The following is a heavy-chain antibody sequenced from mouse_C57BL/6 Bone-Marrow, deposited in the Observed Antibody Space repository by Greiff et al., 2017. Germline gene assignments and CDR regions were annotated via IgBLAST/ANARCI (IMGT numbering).Heavy chain of an antibody. D-gene: IGHD1-1*01. CDR1: GYTFTSYG. Sequence: QVQLQQSGAELARPGASVQLSCKASGYTFTSYGISWVQQRTGQGLEWIGEIYPRRGNTYYNEKLKGKDTLTADKSSSTAYMELRSLTSADYAVYLCAIRGPTVVATTDYWGQGTTLTVAS. V-gene: IGHV1-81*01. CDR3: AIRGPTVVATTDY. CDR2: IYPRRGNT. J-gene: IGHJ2*01.